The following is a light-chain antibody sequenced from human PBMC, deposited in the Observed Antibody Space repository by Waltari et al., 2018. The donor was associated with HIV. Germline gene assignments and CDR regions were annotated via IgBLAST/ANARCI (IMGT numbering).Light chain of an antibody. CDR3: QQYNNWLWT. Sequence: EILMTQSPATLSVSPGERATLSCRASQSVSSNLAWYQQKPCQAPRLLIYGASTRATGIPARFSGSGSGTEFTLTISSLQSEDFAVYYCQQYNNWLWTFGQGTKVEIK. J-gene: IGKJ1*01. V-gene: IGKV3-15*01. CDR1: QSVSSN. CDR2: GAS.